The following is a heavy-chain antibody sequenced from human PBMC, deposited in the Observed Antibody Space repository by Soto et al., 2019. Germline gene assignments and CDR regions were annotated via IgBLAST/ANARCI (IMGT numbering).Heavy chain of an antibody. CDR3: ARAARSSSGSFDP. CDR1: GGSISSGDYY. J-gene: IGHJ5*02. CDR2: IYYSGST. D-gene: IGHD6-6*01. V-gene: IGHV4-30-4*01. Sequence: PSETLSLTCTVSGGSISSGDYYWSWIRQPPGKGLEWIGYIYYSGSTYYNPSLKSRVTISVDTSKNQFSLKLSSVTAADTAVYYCARAARSSSGSFDPWGQGTRVTVSS.